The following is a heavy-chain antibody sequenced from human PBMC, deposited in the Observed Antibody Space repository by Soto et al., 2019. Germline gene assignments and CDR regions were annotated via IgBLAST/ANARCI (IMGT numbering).Heavy chain of an antibody. V-gene: IGHV1-69*01. Sequence: QVPLVQSGAEVKKPGSSVKVSCKASGGTFSSYAISWVRQAPGQGLEWMGGIIPIFGTANYAQKFQGRVTITADESTSTAYMELSSLRSEDTAVYYCARGESRITMIVVVIYAFDIWGQGTMVTVSS. CDR3: ARGESRITMIVVVIYAFDI. D-gene: IGHD3-22*01. CDR1: GGTFSSYA. J-gene: IGHJ3*02. CDR2: IIPIFGTA.